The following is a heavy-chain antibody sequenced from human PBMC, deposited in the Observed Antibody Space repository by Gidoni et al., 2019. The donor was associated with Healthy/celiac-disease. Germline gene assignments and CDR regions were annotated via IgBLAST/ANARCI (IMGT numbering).Heavy chain of an antibody. Sequence: QVQLQQSGPGLVKPSQTLSLTCAISGDSVSSTSSAWNWIRQSPSRGLEWLGRTYYRSKWYNDYAVSVKSRITINPDTSKNQFSLQLNSVTPEDTAVYYCARVVVVAATRHPDAFDIWSQGTMVTVSS. CDR2: TYYRSKWYN. J-gene: IGHJ3*02. CDR3: ARVVVVAATRHPDAFDI. D-gene: IGHD2-15*01. CDR1: GDSVSSTSSA. V-gene: IGHV6-1*01.